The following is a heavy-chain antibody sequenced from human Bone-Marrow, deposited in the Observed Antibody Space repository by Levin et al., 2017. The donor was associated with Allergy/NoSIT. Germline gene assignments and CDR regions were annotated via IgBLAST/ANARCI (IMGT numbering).Heavy chain of an antibody. Sequence: SGESLKISCAASGFTFSNAWMSWVRQAPGKGLEWVGRIKSKTDGGTTDYAAPVKGRFTISRDDSKNTLYLQMNSLKTEDTAVYYCTTGRYESRILWYYYGMDVWGQGTTVTVSS. CDR3: TTGRYESRILWYYYGMDV. V-gene: IGHV3-15*01. CDR1: GFTFSNAW. CDR2: IKSKTDGGTT. J-gene: IGHJ6*02. D-gene: IGHD3-3*01.